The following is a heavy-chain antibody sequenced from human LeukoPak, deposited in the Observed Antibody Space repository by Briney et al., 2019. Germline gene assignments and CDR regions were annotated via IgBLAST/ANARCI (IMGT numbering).Heavy chain of an antibody. CDR3: ARRIAAAGTTLGY. CDR1: GYTFTSHD. V-gene: IGHV1-8*01. CDR2: MNPNSGNT. Sequence: SGKVACKASGYTFTSHDINWVRQATGQGLEWMGWMNPNSGNTGYAQKFQGRVTMTRNTSISTAYMEVSSLGSEDTAVYYCARRIAAAGTTLGYWGQGTLVTVSS. J-gene: IGHJ4*02. D-gene: IGHD6-13*01.